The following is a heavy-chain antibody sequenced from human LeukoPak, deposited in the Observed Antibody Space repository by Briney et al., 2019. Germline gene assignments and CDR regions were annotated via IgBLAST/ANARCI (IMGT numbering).Heavy chain of an antibody. Sequence: GGPLRLSCAASGFTFSDYGMNWVRQAPGKGLEWVSCITSSSSSYRSYADSVKGRFTISRDDAKNSVFLQMDSLRAEDTAVYYCARLKKSSGWYNFDYWGQGALVTVSS. V-gene: IGHV3-21*01. CDR3: ARLKKSSGWYNFDY. J-gene: IGHJ4*02. CDR2: ITSSSSSYR. D-gene: IGHD6-19*01. CDR1: GFTFSDYG.